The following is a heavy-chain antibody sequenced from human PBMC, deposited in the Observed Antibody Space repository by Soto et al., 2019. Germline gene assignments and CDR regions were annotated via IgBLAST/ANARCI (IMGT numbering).Heavy chain of an antibody. Sequence: SETLSLTCTVSGGPISSGGYYWSWIRQHPGKGLEWIGYIYYSGSTYYNPSLKSRVTISVDTSKNQFSLKLSSVTAADTAVYYCARDDYGVFSAWGGGAFDIWGQGTMVTVSS. J-gene: IGHJ3*02. CDR2: IYYSGST. V-gene: IGHV4-31*03. CDR3: ARDDYGVFSAWGGGAFDI. CDR1: GGPISSGGYY. D-gene: IGHD4-17*01.